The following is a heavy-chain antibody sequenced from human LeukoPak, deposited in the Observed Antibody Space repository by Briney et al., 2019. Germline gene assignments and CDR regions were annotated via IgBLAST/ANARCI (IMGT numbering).Heavy chain of an antibody. Sequence: GGSPRLSCAASGFTFSSYEMNWVRQAPGKGLEWVSYISSSGSTIYYADSVKGRFTISRDNAKNSLYLQMNSLRAEDTAVYYCAELGITMIGGVWGKGTTVTVSS. CDR1: GFTFSSYE. D-gene: IGHD3-10*02. V-gene: IGHV3-48*03. CDR2: ISSSGSTI. CDR3: AELGITMIGGV. J-gene: IGHJ6*04.